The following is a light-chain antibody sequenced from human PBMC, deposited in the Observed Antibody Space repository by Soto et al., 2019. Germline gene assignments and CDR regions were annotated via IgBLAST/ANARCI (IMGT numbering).Light chain of an antibody. Sequence: EIVMTQSPATLSVSPGERATLSCRASQSVSSNLAWYQQKPGQAPRLLIYGASTRDTGIPARFSGSGSGTEFKLTISSLQSEDFAVYYCQHYNNWPRTFGQGTKVEIK. V-gene: IGKV3-15*01. CDR3: QHYNNWPRT. J-gene: IGKJ1*01. CDR2: GAS. CDR1: QSVSSN.